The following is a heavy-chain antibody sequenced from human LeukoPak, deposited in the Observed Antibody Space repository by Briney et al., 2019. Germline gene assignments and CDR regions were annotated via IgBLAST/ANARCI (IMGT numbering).Heavy chain of an antibody. J-gene: IGHJ5*02. CDR2: ISGYNGNT. CDR1: GYTFARHG. CDR3: ARSRIQLWLGNNWFDP. D-gene: IGHD5-18*01. V-gene: IGHV1-18*01. Sequence: ASVKVSCKASGYTFARHGISWVRQAPGQGLQWMGWISGYNGNTNYTQKFQGRLTMTTDPSTNTAYMQLRSLRSDDTAVYYCARSRIQLWLGNNWFDPWGQGTLVTV.